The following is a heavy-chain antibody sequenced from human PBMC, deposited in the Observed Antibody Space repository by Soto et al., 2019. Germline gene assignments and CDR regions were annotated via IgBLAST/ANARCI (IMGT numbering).Heavy chain of an antibody. CDR3: AMDYGDRPEYFKH. D-gene: IGHD4-17*01. V-gene: IGHV1-18*04. Sequence: QVQLVQSGPDLKRPGASMKVSCKASGYTFTSYGISWVRQAPGQGLEWMAWISPRKGSTQYSQKSQGRVTLSTDTSSNTAYMEMTTLRVDDPAVYYCAMDYGDRPEYFKHWGQGTLVTVS. CDR2: ISPRKGST. CDR1: GYTFTSYG. J-gene: IGHJ1*01.